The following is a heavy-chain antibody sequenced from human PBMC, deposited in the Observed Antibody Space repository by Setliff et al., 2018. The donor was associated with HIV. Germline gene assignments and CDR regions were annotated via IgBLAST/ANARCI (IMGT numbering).Heavy chain of an antibody. CDR1: GGSFNDYY. D-gene: IGHD3-10*01. J-gene: IGHJ4*02. CDR3: ARGLNYYGSGSYLPLGY. V-gene: IGHV4-34*01. CDR2: IDHSGNI. Sequence: SETLSLTCAVYGGSFNDYYWTWIRQPPGKGLEWIGEIDHSGNIKYHPSLKSRVTISKDTSKNQISLKLRSVTAADTAVYNCARGLNYYGSGSYLPLGYWGQGTLVTAPQ.